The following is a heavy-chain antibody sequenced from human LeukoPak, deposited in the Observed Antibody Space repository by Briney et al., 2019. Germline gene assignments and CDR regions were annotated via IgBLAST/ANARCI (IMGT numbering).Heavy chain of an antibody. J-gene: IGHJ4*02. CDR2: ISYDGSNK. V-gene: IGHV3-30-3*01. CDR3: ARAPMGAAALY. D-gene: IGHD6-13*01. CDR1: GLTFSSYA. Sequence: PGGSLRLSCAASGLTFSSYAMHWVRQAPGKGLEWVAVISYDGSNKYYADSVKGRFTISRDNSKNTLYLQMNSLRAEDTAVYYCARAPMGAAALYWGQGTLVTVSS.